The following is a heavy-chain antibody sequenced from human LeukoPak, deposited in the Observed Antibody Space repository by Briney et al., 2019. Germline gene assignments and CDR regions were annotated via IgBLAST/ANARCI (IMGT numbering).Heavy chain of an antibody. CDR2: IYYSGST. D-gene: IGHD1-1*01. CDR1: GGSISSYY. CDR3: ARVSWNDWPVPIN. Sequence: SETLSLTCTVSGGSISSYYWSWIRQPPGKGLEWIGYIYYSGSTNYNPSLKSRVTISVDTSKNQFSLQLNSVTPEDTAVYYCARVSWNDWPVPINWGQGTLVTVSS. V-gene: IGHV4-59*12. J-gene: IGHJ1*01.